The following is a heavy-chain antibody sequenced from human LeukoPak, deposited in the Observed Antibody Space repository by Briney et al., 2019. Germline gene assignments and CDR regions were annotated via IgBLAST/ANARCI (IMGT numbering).Heavy chain of an antibody. Sequence: VASVKVSCKASGVTFSSHAVHWVRQAPGQGLEWMGRIVPFLNVADYAQKFQGRVTITADKSTSTAYMELSSLRSEDTAIYYCAISFISTHFDSWGQGTLVTVSP. J-gene: IGHJ4*02. CDR3: AISFISTHFDS. CDR2: IVPFLNVA. CDR1: GVTFSSHA. V-gene: IGHV1-69*04. D-gene: IGHD3-16*02.